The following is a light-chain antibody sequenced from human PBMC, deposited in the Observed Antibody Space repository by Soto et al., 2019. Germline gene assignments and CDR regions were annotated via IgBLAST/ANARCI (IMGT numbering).Light chain of an antibody. Sequence: QSALTKPASVSGSPGQSITISCTGTSSDVGGYNYVSWYQQHPGKAPKLMIYDVSNRPSGVSNRFSGSKSGNTASLTISGLQAEDEADYYCSSYTRSSGEDVFGTGTKVTV. CDR3: SSYTRSSGEDV. V-gene: IGLV2-14*01. CDR1: SSDVGGYNY. CDR2: DVS. J-gene: IGLJ1*01.